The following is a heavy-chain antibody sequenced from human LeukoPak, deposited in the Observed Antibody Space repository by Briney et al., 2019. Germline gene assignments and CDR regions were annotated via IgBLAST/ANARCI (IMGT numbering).Heavy chain of an antibody. CDR2: IIPIFGTA. J-gene: IGHJ3*02. CDR1: GGTFSSYA. V-gene: IGHV1-69*13. Sequence: SVKVSCKASGGTFSSYAISWVRQAPGQGLEWMGGIIPIFGTANYAQKFQGRVTITADESTSTAYMELSSLRSEDTAVYYCASNGHCGGDCYSGAFDIWGQGTMVTVSS. CDR3: ASNGHCGGDCYSGAFDI. D-gene: IGHD2-21*02.